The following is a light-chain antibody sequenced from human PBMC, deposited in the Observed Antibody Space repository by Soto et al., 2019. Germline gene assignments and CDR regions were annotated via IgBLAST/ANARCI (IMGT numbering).Light chain of an antibody. J-gene: IGKJ1*01. CDR3: QQYGSSSWT. CDR2: GAS. V-gene: IGKV3-15*01. CDR1: QSVSSN. Sequence: EIVMTQSPATLSVSPGERATLSCRASQSVSSNLAWYQQKPGQAPRLLIYGASTRATAIPARFSGSGSGTEFTLTISSLQSEDFAVYYCQQYGSSSWTFGQGTKVEIK.